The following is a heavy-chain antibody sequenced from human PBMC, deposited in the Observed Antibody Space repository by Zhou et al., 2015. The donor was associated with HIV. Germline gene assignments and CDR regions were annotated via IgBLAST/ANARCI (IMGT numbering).Heavy chain of an antibody. J-gene: IGHJ1*01. V-gene: IGHV1-69*12. D-gene: IGHD3-16*01. CDR1: GLNVGNIV. Sequence: GQLTQSGSEAKRPGSSITVACDTSGLNVGNIVVSWVRQAPGQGLQWLGGVVPVSNATYYSQDFGDRLTVFVDGTKKTVYMNVTRLRSDDTALYYCTAGPPFYDRAAYFHTWGQGTLVAVS. CDR2: VVPVSNAT. CDR3: TAGPPFYDRAAYFHT.